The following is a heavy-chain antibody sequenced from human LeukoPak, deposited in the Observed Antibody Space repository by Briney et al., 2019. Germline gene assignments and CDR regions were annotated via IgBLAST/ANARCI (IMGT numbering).Heavy chain of an antibody. D-gene: IGHD3-16*02. Sequence: ASVKVSCKASGYTFTSYGISWVRQAPGQGLEWMGWISAYNGNTNYAQKLQGRVTMTTDTSTSTAYMELRSLRSDDTAVYYCARDILGDYVWGSYRHAIDHWGQGTLVTVSS. CDR1: GYTFTSYG. CDR3: ARDILGDYVWGSYRHAIDH. J-gene: IGHJ4*02. V-gene: IGHV1-18*01. CDR2: ISAYNGNT.